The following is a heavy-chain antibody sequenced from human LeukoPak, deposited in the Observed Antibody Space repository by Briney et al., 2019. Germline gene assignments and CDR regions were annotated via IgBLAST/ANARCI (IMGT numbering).Heavy chain of an antibody. CDR2: ISYDGSNK. Sequence: GRSLRLSCAASGFTFSSYGMHWVRQASGKGLEWVAVISYDGSNKYYADSVKGRSTISRDKSKNTLYLQMNTLRAEDSAVYYCAKVEYSSGWYSHFDYWGQGTLVTVSS. V-gene: IGHV3-30*18. D-gene: IGHD6-19*01. CDR3: AKVEYSSGWYSHFDY. CDR1: GFTFSSYG. J-gene: IGHJ4*02.